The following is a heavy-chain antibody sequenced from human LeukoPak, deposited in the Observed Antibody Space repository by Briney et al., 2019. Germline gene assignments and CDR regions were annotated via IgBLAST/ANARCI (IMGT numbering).Heavy chain of an antibody. J-gene: IGHJ4*02. CDR3: ARSTRYNWNDDY. V-gene: IGHV1-2*02. D-gene: IGHD1-1*01. Sequence: AAVTVSFKCSGYTFTGYYMHWVRQAPAQGLEWMGWINPNSGGTNYAQKFQGRVTMTRDTSISTAYMELSRLRSDDTAVYYCARSTRYNWNDDYWGQGTLVTVSS. CDR1: GYTFTGYY. CDR2: INPNSGGT.